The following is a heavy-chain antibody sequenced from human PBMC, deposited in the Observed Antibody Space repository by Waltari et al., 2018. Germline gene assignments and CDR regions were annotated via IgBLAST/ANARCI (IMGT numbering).Heavy chain of an antibody. CDR1: GFTLSSFW. V-gene: IGHV3-7*04. CDR2: INQDGSGT. J-gene: IGHJ4*02. CDR3: QRGDY. Sequence: EVQLVESGGGLVQPGGSLRLSCAASGFTLSSFWMSWARQAPGKGLEWVANINQDGSGTDYVDSVKGRFTISRDNAKNSVFLQMNSLRAEDTAVYYCQRGDYWGQGTLVTVSS.